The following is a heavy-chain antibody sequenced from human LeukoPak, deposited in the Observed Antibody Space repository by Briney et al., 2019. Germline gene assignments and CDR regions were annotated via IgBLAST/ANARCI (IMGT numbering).Heavy chain of an antibody. V-gene: IGHV1-69*05. CDR3: ARDEWLAAAGNWFDP. CDR1: GGTFSSYA. Sequence: SSVNVSCKASGGTFSSYAIRWLRQAPGQGLEWVGRINPIFGTANNAQKFQGRLTITTDESTSTAYMELSSLRSEDTAVYYCARDEWLAAAGNWFDPWGQGTLVTVSS. J-gene: IGHJ5*02. CDR2: INPIFGTA. D-gene: IGHD6-13*01.